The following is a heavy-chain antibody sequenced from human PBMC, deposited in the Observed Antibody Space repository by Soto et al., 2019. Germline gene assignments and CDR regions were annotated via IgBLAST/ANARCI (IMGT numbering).Heavy chain of an antibody. V-gene: IGHV4-61*01. D-gene: IGHD2-8*01. CDR1: GGSVSSGSYY. J-gene: IGHJ4*02. CDR2: IYYSGST. Sequence: SETLSLTCTVSGGSVSSGSYYWSWIRQPPGKGLEWIGYIYYSGSTYYNPSLKSRVTISVDTSKNQFSLKLSSVTAADTAVYYCARGMASGLTLDYWGQGTLVTVSS. CDR3: ARGMASGLTLDY.